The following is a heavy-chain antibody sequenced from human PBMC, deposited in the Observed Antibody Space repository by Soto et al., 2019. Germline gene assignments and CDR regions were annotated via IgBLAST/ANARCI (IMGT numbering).Heavy chain of an antibody. CDR3: ARGRGTVTTVTTHLDY. D-gene: IGHD4-17*01. V-gene: IGHV4-31*03. CDR2: IYYSGST. Sequence: QVQLQESGPGLVKPSQTLSLTCTVSGGSISSGGYYWIWIRQPPGKGLERIGYIYYSGSTYYNPSLKSRVTISVDTSKNQFSLKLSTVTAADTAVYYCARGRGTVTTVTTHLDYWGQGTLVTVSS. J-gene: IGHJ4*02. CDR1: GGSISSGGYY.